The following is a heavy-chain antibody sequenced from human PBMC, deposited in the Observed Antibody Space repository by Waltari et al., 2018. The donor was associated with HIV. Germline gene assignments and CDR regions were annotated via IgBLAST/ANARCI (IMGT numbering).Heavy chain of an antibody. V-gene: IGHV3-30*02. CDR2: IRYDGSDT. Sequence: QVQLVESGGGVVQPGGSRRLSCAASDFTFRHSGMHWVRQAPGKGLEWVASIRYDGSDTYYEESMKGRFTISRDNSKNTLYLQMNSLRSEDTAVYYCARSSGGGTSGWFRWGQGTLVTVSS. CDR1: DFTFRHSG. D-gene: IGHD6-19*01. CDR3: ARSSGGGTSGWFR. J-gene: IGHJ4*02.